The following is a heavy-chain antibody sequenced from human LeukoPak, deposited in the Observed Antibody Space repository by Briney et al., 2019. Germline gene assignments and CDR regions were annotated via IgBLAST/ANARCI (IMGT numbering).Heavy chain of an antibody. V-gene: IGHV1-18*01. D-gene: IGHD1-7*01. Sequence: GASVKVSCKASGYTFTSYGISWVRQAPGQGLEWMGWISAYNGNTNYAQKLQGRVTMTTDTSTSTAYMELRSLRSDDTAVYYCARDRLELRPYYYYYYYMDVWGKGTTVTVSS. J-gene: IGHJ6*03. CDR1: GYTFTSYG. CDR3: ARDRLELRPYYYYYYYMDV. CDR2: ISAYNGNT.